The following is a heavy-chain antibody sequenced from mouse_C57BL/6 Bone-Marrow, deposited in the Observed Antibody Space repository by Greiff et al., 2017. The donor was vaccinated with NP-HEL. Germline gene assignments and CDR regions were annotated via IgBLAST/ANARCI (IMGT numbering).Heavy chain of an antibody. J-gene: IGHJ4*01. V-gene: IGHV1-77*01. CDR3: ARDENYAMDY. Sequence: QVQLQQSGAELVKPGASVKISCKASGYTFTDYYINWVKQRPGQGLEWIGKISPGSGSTYYNEKFKGKATLTADKSSSTAYMQLSSLTSEDSAVYICARDENYAMDYWGQGTSVTVSS. CDR2: ISPGSGST. CDR1: GYTFTDYY.